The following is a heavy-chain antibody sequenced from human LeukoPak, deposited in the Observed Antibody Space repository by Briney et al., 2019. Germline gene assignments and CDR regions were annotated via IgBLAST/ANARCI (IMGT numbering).Heavy chain of an antibody. Sequence: PGGSLRLSCAASGFTFSSYTMHWNRQAPGKGLEWVSSISGSNSYIFYADSVKGRFTVSRDNAKDSLYLQMNSLRAEDTAVYYCARALTTLTYEGYWGQGTLVTVSS. V-gene: IGHV3-21*01. CDR1: GFTFSSYT. D-gene: IGHD1-1*01. J-gene: IGHJ4*02. CDR2: ISGSNSYI. CDR3: ARALTTLTYEGY.